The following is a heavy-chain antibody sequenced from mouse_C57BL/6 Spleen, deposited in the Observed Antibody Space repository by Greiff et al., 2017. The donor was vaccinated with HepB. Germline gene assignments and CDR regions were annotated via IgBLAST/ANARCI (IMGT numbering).Heavy chain of an antibody. CDR2: IDPSDSYT. D-gene: IGHD3-2*02. Sequence: QVQLKQPGAELVMPGASVKLSCKASGYTFTSYWMHWVKQRPGQGLEWIGEIDPSDSYTNYNQKFKGKSTLTVDKSSSTAYMQLSSLTSEDSAVYYCAREGDSSGPFAYWGQGTLVTVSA. CDR1: GYTFTSYW. CDR3: AREGDSSGPFAY. V-gene: IGHV1-69*01. J-gene: IGHJ3*01.